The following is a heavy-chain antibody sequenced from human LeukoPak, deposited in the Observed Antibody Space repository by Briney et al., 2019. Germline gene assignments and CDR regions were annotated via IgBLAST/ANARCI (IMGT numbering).Heavy chain of an antibody. J-gene: IGHJ4*02. Sequence: ASVKVSCKASGYTFTSYDINRVRQATGQGLEWMGWTNPNSGYTGYAQKFQGRLTITRNTSISTAYMELSSLRSEDTAVYYCARVAGSIDYWGQGTLVTVSS. CDR1: GYTFTSYD. V-gene: IGHV1-8*03. CDR3: ARVAGSIDY. CDR2: TNPNSGYT. D-gene: IGHD6-19*01.